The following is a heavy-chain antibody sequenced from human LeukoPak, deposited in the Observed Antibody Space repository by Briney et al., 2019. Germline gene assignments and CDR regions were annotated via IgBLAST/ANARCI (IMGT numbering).Heavy chain of an antibody. D-gene: IGHD4-23*01. CDR3: ADYGANSMDV. CDR2: ISLSSTYI. J-gene: IGHJ6*04. Sequence: KSGGSLRLSCAASGFSFSDYSMNWVRLAPGKGLEWVSSISLSSTYIYYADSVKGRFTTSRDNAKNSLYLQMNSLRAEDTAVYYCADYGANSMDVWGKGTTVTVSS. CDR1: GFSFSDYS. V-gene: IGHV3-21*01.